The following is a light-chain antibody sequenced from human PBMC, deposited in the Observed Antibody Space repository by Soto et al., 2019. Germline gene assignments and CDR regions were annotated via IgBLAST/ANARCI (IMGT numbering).Light chain of an antibody. Sequence: QSVLTQPASVSGSPGQSITISCTVSSSNIGAGYDVHWYQQLPGTAPKLLIYANGNRPSGVPDRFSGSKSGTSASLAITGLQAEDEADYYCQSYDRSLSGYVLGTGTKVTVL. CDR2: ANG. V-gene: IGLV1-40*01. J-gene: IGLJ1*01. CDR3: QSYDRSLSGYV. CDR1: SSNIGAGYD.